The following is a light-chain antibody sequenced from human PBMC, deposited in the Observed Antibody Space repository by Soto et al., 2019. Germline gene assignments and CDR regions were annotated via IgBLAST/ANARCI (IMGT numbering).Light chain of an antibody. CDR3: GTWDSSLSAVV. Sequence: QSVLTQPPSVSAAPGQKVTISCSGSSSNIGNNYVSWYQQLPGTAPKLLIYDNNKRPSGIPDRFSGSKSGTSATLGITGLQTXXXXXXXCGTWDSSLSAVVFGGGTKLTVL. J-gene: IGLJ2*01. CDR1: SSNIGNNY. CDR2: DNN. V-gene: IGLV1-51*01.